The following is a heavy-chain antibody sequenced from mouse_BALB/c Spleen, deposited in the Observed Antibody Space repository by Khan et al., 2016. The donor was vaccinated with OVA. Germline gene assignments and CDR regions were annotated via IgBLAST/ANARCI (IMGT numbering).Heavy chain of an antibody. D-gene: IGHD1-1*01. V-gene: IGHV1-9*01. J-gene: IGHJ2*01. Sequence: QVQLQQSGAELMKPGASVKISCKATGYTFSGYWLEWVKQRPGHGLEWIGEILPGSGSRNYNEKFKGKATFTADKSSKTTYMQLSSLTSEDSAVYYYARVNYGSRDYFDYWGQGTTLTVSS. CDR2: ILPGSGSR. CDR3: ARVNYGSRDYFDY. CDR1: GYTFSGYW.